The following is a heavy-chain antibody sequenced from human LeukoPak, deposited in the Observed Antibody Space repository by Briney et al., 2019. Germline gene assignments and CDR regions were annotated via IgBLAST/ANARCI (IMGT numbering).Heavy chain of an antibody. V-gene: IGHV4-59*01. CDR2: IYYSGST. D-gene: IGHD3-10*01. J-gene: IGHJ3*02. Sequence: PSQTLSLTCTVSGGSISSYYWNWIRQPPGKGLEWIGYIYYSGSTNYNPSLKSRVTISVDRSKNQFSLKLSSVTAADTAVYYCARSLYYYGSDSFDIWGQGTMVNVSS. CDR1: GGSISSYY. CDR3: ARSLYYYGSDSFDI.